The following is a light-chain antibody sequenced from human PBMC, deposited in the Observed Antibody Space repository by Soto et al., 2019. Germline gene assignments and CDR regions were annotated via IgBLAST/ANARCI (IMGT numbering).Light chain of an antibody. CDR3: QQYGSSPPT. Sequence: EIVLTQSPGTLSLSPGERATLSCRASQSVSSSYLAWYQQKPGQAPRLLIYGASSRATGIPDRFSGRGSVTDFTLTISRLEPEAFAVYYSQQYGSSPPTFGQGTKVEIK. CDR1: QSVSSSY. V-gene: IGKV3-20*01. J-gene: IGKJ1*01. CDR2: GAS.